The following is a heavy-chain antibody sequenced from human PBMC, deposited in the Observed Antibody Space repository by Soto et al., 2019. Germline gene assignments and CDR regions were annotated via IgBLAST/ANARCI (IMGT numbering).Heavy chain of an antibody. CDR2: IWYDGSNK. CDR1: GFTFSSYG. J-gene: IGHJ6*02. Sequence: GGSLRLSCAASGFTFSSYGMHWVRQAPGKGLEWVAVIWYDGSNKYYADSVKGRFTISRDNSKNTLYLQMNSLRAEDTAVYYCPRQIVGATYYYYYGMYVWGQGTTVTVSS. D-gene: IGHD1-26*01. CDR3: PRQIVGATYYYYYGMYV. V-gene: IGHV3-33*01.